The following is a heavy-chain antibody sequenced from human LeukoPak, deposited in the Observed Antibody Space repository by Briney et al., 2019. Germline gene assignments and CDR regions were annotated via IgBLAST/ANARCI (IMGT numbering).Heavy chain of an antibody. CDR1: GFTVSSNY. D-gene: IGHD6-13*01. CDR2: IYSGGST. CDR3: ARGQGHSSWYLH. Sequence: PGGSLRLSCAASGFTVSSNYVSWVRQAPGKGLEWVSVIYSGGSTYYADSVKGRFTISRDDSKSTLYLQMNSLRAEDTAVYYCARGQGHSSWYLHWGQGTLVTVSS. V-gene: IGHV3-66*01. J-gene: IGHJ1*01.